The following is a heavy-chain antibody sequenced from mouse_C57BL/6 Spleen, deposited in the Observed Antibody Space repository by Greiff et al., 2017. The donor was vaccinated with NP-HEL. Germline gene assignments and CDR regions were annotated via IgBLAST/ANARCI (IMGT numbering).Heavy chain of an antibody. Sequence: EVQRVESGPGLVKPSQSLSLTCSVTGYSITSGYYWNWIRQFPGNKLEWMGYISYDGSNNYNPSLKNRISITRDTSKNQFFLKLNSVTTEDTATYYCASPSTVEGYFDYWGQGTTLTVSS. J-gene: IGHJ2*01. CDR1: GYSITSGYY. CDR3: ASPSTVEGYFDY. D-gene: IGHD1-1*01. CDR2: ISYDGSN. V-gene: IGHV3-6*01.